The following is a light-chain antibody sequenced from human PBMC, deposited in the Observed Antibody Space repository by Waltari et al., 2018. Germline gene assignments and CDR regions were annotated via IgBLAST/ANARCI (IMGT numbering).Light chain of an antibody. CDR1: QDFSNN. CDR3: QQYNNWPLT. J-gene: IGKJ4*01. CDR2: GAF. V-gene: IGKV3-15*01. Sequence: EIVMTQSPATLSVSPGARVTLSCRASQDFSNNLAWYQQKPGQPPRLLMYGAFTRATGIPARFSGSGSGTEFTLTINSMQSEDIAVYYCQQYNNWPLTFGGGTKVEIK.